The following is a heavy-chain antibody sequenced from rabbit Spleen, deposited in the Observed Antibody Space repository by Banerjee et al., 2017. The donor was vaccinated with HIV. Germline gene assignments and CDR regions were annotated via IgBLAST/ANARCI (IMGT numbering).Heavy chain of an antibody. J-gene: IGHJ4*01. D-gene: IGHD6-1*01. CDR1: GFSFSGNY. CDR3: ARYYANSYRDVTDPEL. V-gene: IGHV1S40*01. CDR2: IHAGTTGST. Sequence: QSLEESGGDLVKPGASLTLTCTASGFSFSGNYICWVRQAPGKGPEWIACIHAGTTGSTYYASWVNGRFTISKTSSTTVTLQMTSLTAADTATYFCARYYANSYRDVTDPELWGPGTLVTVS.